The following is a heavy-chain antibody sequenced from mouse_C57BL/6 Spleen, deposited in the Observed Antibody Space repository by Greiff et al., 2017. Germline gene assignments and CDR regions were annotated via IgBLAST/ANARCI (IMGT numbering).Heavy chain of an antibody. CDR1: GFTFSDYG. CDR3: ARPRIRSHYYFDY. D-gene: IGHD1-1*01. V-gene: IGHV5-17*01. J-gene: IGHJ2*01. Sequence: EVKLMESGGGLVKPGGSLKLSCAASGFTFSDYGMHWVRQAPEKGLEWVAYISSGSSTIYYADTVKGRFTISRDNAKNTLFLQMTSLRSEETAMYYCARPRIRSHYYFDYWGQGTTLTVSS. CDR2: ISSGSSTI.